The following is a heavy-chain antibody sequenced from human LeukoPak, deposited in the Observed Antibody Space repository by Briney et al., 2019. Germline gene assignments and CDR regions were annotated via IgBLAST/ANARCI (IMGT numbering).Heavy chain of an antibody. CDR1: GGSISSYY. D-gene: IGHD3-10*01. J-gene: IGHJ6*03. V-gene: IGHV4-59*01. CDR2: IYYSGST. CDR3: ARDSNGSTMRVWFYMDV. Sequence: SETLSLTCTVSGGSISSYYWSWIRQPPGKGLEWIGYIYYSGSTNYNPSLKSRVTISVDTSKNQFSLKLTSVTAADTAVYYCARDSNGSTMRVWFYMDVWGKGTTVTISS.